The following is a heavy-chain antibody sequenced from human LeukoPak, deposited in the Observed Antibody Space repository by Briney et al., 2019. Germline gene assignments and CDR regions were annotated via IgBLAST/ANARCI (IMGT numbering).Heavy chain of an antibody. CDR2: ISSNGGKT. V-gene: IGHV3-64*01. J-gene: IGHJ6*02. CDR1: GFTFSRDY. Sequence: PGGSLRLSCAASGFTFSRDYIHWDRQAPGKGLEYVSAISSNGGKTHYTNSVKGRFTISRDTSKNTVYLQMGSLSTEDTAVYHCARDTNREQDIWGQGTTVTVSS. D-gene: IGHD3-3*01. CDR3: ARDTNREQDI.